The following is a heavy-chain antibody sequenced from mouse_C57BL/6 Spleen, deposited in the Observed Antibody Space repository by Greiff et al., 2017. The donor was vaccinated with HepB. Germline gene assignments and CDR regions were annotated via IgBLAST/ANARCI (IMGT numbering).Heavy chain of an antibody. CDR1: GFTFSDYY. D-gene: IGHD2-3*01. V-gene: IGHV5-16*01. CDR2: INYDGSST. CDR3: ARVYDGYYVGYAMDY. Sequence: EVKVVESEGGLVQPGSSMKLSCTASGFTFSDYYMAWVRQVPEKGLEWVANINYDGSSTYYLDSLKSRFIISRDNAKNILYLQMSSLKSEDTATYYCARVYDGYYVGYAMDYWGQGTSVTVSS. J-gene: IGHJ4*01.